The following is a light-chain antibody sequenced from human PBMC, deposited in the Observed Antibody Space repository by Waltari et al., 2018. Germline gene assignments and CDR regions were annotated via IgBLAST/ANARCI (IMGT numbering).Light chain of an antibody. J-gene: IGLJ3*02. CDR3: NSYASSSSWV. CDR2: DVS. V-gene: IGLV2-14*01. Sequence: QSALTQPASVSGSPGQSITISCTGTSRDVGFYNYVSWYQQHPGKAPKLMIYDVSDRPSGVSNRFSGSKSGNTASLTISGLQADDEADYYCNSYASSSSWVFGGGTKLTVL. CDR1: SRDVGFYNY.